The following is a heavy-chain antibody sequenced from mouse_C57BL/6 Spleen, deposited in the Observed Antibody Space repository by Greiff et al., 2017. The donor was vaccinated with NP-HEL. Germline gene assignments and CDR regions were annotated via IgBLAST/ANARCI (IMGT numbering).Heavy chain of an antibody. D-gene: IGHD1-1*01. Sequence: QVTLKESGPGILQSSQTLSLTCSFSGFSLSTSGMGLSWIRQPSGKGLEWLAHIYWDDDKRYNPSLKRRLTISKDTSRTQVFLKITSVDTADTATYDCARSGYGSSYKYYAMDYWGQGTSVTVSS. J-gene: IGHJ4*01. CDR1: GFSLSTSGMG. CDR3: ARSGYGSSYKYYAMDY. CDR2: IYWDDDK. V-gene: IGHV8-12*01.